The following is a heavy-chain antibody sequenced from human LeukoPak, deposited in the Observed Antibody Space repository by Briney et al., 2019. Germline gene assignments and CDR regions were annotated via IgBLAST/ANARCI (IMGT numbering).Heavy chain of an antibody. J-gene: IGHJ6*04. CDR1: GFTFSRNW. V-gene: IGHV3-7*01. Sequence: GGSLRLSCAASGFTFSRNWMSWVRQAPGKGLEWVANIKQDGSEKYYVDSVKGRFTISRDNAKNSLYLQMNSLRAEATAVYYCARDVVRGSGGDVWGKGTTLTISS. D-gene: IGHD3-10*01. CDR2: IKQDGSEK. CDR3: ARDVVRGSGGDV.